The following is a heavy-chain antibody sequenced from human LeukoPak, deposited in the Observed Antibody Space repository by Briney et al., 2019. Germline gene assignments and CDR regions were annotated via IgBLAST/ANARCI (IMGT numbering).Heavy chain of an antibody. V-gene: IGHV3-30-3*01. J-gene: IGHJ4*02. CDR2: ISYDGSNK. CDR3: ARECSSWYSDDYFDY. Sequence: GGSLRLSCAASGFTFSSYAMHWVRQAPGKGLEWVAVISYDGSNKYYADSVKGRFTISRDNAKNSLYLQMNSLRAEDTAVYYCARECSSWYSDDYFDYWGQGTLVTVSS. D-gene: IGHD6-13*01. CDR1: GFTFSSYA.